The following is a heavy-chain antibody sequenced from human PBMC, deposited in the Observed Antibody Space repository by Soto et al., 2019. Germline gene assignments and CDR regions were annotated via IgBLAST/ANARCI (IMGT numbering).Heavy chain of an antibody. CDR3: AREDDSSGPRAFDI. V-gene: IGHV3-7*03. D-gene: IGHD3-22*01. Sequence: LXLSCAASVFTFSSYLMSWVRQAPGKGLEWVANIKQDGSEKNYVDSVKGRFTISRDNAKNSLYLQMNSLRAEDTAVYYCAREDDSSGPRAFDIWGQGTMVTVSS. CDR1: VFTFSSYL. J-gene: IGHJ3*02. CDR2: IKQDGSEK.